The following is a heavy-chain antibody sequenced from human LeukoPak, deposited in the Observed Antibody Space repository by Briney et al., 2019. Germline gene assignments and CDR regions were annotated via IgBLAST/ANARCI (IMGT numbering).Heavy chain of an antibody. CDR1: GGSLSNHY. J-gene: IGHJ4*02. V-gene: IGHV4-4*07. CDR2: IFHTGST. CDR3: ARDSNLEYSSSRGLGR. Sequence: SETLSLTCTVSGGSLSNHYWNWIRHPAGTGLEYIGRIFHTGSTNYNPSPKSRVTMSVDTSSNQFSLNLTSVTAADTAVYYCARDSNLEYSSSRGLGRWGQGTLVTVSS. D-gene: IGHD6-6*01.